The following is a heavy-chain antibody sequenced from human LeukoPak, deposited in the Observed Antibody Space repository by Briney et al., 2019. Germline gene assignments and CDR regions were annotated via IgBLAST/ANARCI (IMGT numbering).Heavy chain of an antibody. Sequence: ASVKVSCKASGYTFTFYDIQWVRQAAGQGLEWMGCMNPHSGNTGYAQKFLGRITLTRNTSTSMAYMELTSLKSEDTAVYYCARGRRDVFDIWGQGTTVTVS. CDR1: GYTFTFYD. CDR3: ARGRRDVFDI. CDR2: MNPHSGNT. J-gene: IGHJ3*02. V-gene: IGHV1-8*03.